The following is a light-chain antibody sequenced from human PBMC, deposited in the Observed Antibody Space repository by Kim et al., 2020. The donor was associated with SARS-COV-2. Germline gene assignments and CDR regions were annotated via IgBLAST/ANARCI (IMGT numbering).Light chain of an antibody. J-gene: IGLJ2*01. V-gene: IGLV2-8*01. CDR2: EVA. CDR3: SSYAGSKNFVV. Sequence: QSALTQTPSASGSPGKSVTISCTGTSSDVGGYNYVSWYQHHPGKAPKLIIFEVAQRPSGVPDRFSGSKSGNTASLTVSRLQAEDEADYYCSSYAGSKNFVVFGGGTQLTVL. CDR1: SSDVGGYNY.